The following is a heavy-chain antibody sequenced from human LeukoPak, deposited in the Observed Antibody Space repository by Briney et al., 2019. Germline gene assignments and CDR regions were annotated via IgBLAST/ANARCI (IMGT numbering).Heavy chain of an antibody. CDR1: GGSFSGDF. V-gene: IGHV4-34*01. Sequence: SETLSLTCAVYGGSFSGDFWSWIRQSPGKGLEWLGEINHGGSTTYNPSLQSRVTMSVDTSKNQFSLKLSSVTAADTAVYYCARDSYYYDSSSIRYYFDYWGQGTLVTVSS. CDR2: INHGGST. CDR3: ARDSYYYDSSSIRYYFDY. J-gene: IGHJ4*02. D-gene: IGHD3-22*01.